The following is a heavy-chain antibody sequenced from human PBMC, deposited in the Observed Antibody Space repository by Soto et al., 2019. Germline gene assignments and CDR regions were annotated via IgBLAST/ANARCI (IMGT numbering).Heavy chain of an antibody. CDR3: SRVIGRDGYNFLGYFHH. CDR1: GGTFSSYA. J-gene: IGHJ1*01. D-gene: IGHD5-12*01. CDR2: TIPIFGTA. Sequence: QVQLVQSGAEVKKPGSSVKVSCKASGGTFSSYAISWVRQAPGQGLEWMGGTIPIFGTANDAQKFQVRVTITADESTSTAYMDLSSLRSDDTALYYCSRVIGRDGYNFLGYFHHWGQVTLVTVSS. V-gene: IGHV1-69*12.